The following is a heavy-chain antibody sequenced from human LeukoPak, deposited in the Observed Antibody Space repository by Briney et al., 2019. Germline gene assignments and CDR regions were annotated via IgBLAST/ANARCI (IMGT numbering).Heavy chain of an antibody. V-gene: IGHV4-61*02. CDR1: GGSISSSSYY. CDR2: IYTSGST. CDR3: ARDNRALERYCSGGSCSAFDI. J-gene: IGHJ3*02. Sequence: SETLSLTCTVSGGSISSSSYYWSWIRQPAGKVLEWIGRIYTSGSTNYNPSLKSRVTISVDTSKNQFSLKLSSVTAADTAVYYCARDNRALERYCSGGSCSAFDIRGQGTMVTVSS. D-gene: IGHD2-15*01.